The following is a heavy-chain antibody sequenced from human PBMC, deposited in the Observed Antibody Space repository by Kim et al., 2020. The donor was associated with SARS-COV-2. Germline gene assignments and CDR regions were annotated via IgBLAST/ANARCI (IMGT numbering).Heavy chain of an antibody. D-gene: IGHD3-10*01. J-gene: IGHJ4*02. CDR1: GFTFGDYA. Sequence: GGSLRLSCAASGFTFGDYAMHWVRQAPGKGLEWVSVISWNSGSIGYADSVKGRFTISRDNAKNSLYLQMNSLRAEDTALYYCAKLLWFGEQGDYWGQGTLVTVSS. V-gene: IGHV3-9*01. CDR3: AKLLWFGEQGDY. CDR2: ISWNSGSI.